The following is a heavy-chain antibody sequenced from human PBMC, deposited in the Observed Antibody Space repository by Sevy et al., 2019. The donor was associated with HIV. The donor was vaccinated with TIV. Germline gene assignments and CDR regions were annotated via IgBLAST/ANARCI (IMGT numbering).Heavy chain of an antibody. V-gene: IGHV3-21*01. J-gene: IGHJ6*02. D-gene: IGHD3-10*01. CDR3: ARDRDGSGSSGGYGMDV. Sequence: GSLSLSCVGSEFTFSSYSMNWVRQAPGKGLEWVSSISSSSSYIYYADSVKGRFTISRDNTKKSLSLQMNSLRAEDTAVYYCARDRDGSGSSGGYGMDVWGQGTTVTVSS. CDR1: EFTFSSYS. CDR2: ISSSSSYI.